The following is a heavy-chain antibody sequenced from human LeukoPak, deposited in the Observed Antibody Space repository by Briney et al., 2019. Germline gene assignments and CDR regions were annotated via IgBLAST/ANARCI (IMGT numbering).Heavy chain of an antibody. D-gene: IGHD1-7*01. CDR2: ISGSGGST. J-gene: IGHJ4*02. CDR3: AKDISITGTTGGFDY. CDR1: GFTFSSYA. V-gene: IGHV3-23*01. Sequence: GGSLRLSCAASGFTFSSYAMSWVRQAPGKGLEWVSAISGSGGSTYYADSVKGRFTISRDNSKNSLYLQMNSLRAEDTALYYCAKDISITGTTGGFDYWGQGTLVTVSS.